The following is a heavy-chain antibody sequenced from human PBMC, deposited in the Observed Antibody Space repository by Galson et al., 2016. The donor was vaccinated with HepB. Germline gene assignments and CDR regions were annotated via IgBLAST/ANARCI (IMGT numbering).Heavy chain of an antibody. Sequence: SLRLSCAASGFTFSSYSMNWVRQAPGKGLEIIPYISGSSTTILYADSVKARFSISRDNARNSLYLQMNSLRHEDTGVYYCARESSITFVTYYYGMDVWGQGTTVTVSS. CDR3: ARESSITFVTYYYGMDV. D-gene: IGHD3-16*01. V-gene: IGHV3-48*02. CDR2: ISGSSTTI. J-gene: IGHJ6*02. CDR1: GFTFSSYS.